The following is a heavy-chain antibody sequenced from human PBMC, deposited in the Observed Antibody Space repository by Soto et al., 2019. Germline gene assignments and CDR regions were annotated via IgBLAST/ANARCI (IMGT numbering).Heavy chain of an antibody. CDR3: ATYQDPYYYGMDV. CDR2: IYPIDSDT. Sequence: RGESLKISCEGSGYIFTTYWIGWVRQMPGKGLEWMGIIYPIDSDTKYSPSFQGQVTISVDKSISTAYLQWSSLKASDSAMYYCATYQDPYYYGMDVWGQGTTVTVSS. D-gene: IGHD2-2*01. CDR1: GYIFTTYW. J-gene: IGHJ6*02. V-gene: IGHV5-51*01.